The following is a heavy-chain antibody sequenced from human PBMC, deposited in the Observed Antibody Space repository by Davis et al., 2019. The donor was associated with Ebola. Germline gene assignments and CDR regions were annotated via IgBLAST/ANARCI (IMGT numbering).Heavy chain of an antibody. J-gene: IGHJ4*02. CDR3: ARDRMKYNWNYVGIY. Sequence: AASVKVSCKASGGTFSSYAISWVRQAPGQGLEWMGRIIPILGIANYAQKFQGRVTMTRDTSTSTVYMELSSLRSEDTAVYYCARDRMKYNWNYVGIYWGQGTLVTVSS. CDR2: IIPILGIA. V-gene: IGHV1-69*04. D-gene: IGHD1-7*01. CDR1: GGTFSSYA.